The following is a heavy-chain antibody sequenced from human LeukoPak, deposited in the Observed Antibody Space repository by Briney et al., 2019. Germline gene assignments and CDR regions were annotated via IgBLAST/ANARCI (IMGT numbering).Heavy chain of an antibody. CDR1: GYTFTGYY. CDR3: ASEVSRPYYYDSSGSDAFDI. D-gene: IGHD3-22*01. CDR2: IYPNSGGT. Sequence: ASVKVSCKASGYTFTGYYMHWVRQAPGQGLEWMGWIYPNSGGTNYAQKFQGRVTMTRDTSISTAYMELSRLRSDDTAVYYCASEVSRPYYYDSSGSDAFDIWGQGTMVTVSS. V-gene: IGHV1-2*02. J-gene: IGHJ3*02.